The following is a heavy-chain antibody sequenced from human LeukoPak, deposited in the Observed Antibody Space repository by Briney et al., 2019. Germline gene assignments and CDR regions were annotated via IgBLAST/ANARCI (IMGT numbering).Heavy chain of an antibody. Sequence: GGSLRLSCAASGFTFSSYAMSWVRQAPGKGLEWVSAISGSGGSTYYADSVKGRFTISRDNSKNTLYLQMNSLRAEDTAVCYCAKDLFPGGYYDSSGYYPNYFDYWGQGTLVTVSS. D-gene: IGHD3-22*01. CDR2: ISGSGGST. V-gene: IGHV3-23*01. CDR1: GFTFSSYA. J-gene: IGHJ4*02. CDR3: AKDLFPGGYYDSSGYYPNYFDY.